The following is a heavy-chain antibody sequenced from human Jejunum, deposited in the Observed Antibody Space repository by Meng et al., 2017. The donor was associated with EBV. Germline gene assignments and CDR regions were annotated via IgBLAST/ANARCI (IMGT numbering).Heavy chain of an antibody. D-gene: IGHD3-22*01. CDR1: GYTFTGYF. Sequence: QVELVPLGGEGTQPGAPVRFSCKASGYTFTGYFIHWVRQAPGQGLEWMGRINPNSGGTSYTQKFQGRVTMTRDTSITTAYMELSRLGSDDTAVYYCARDYSDSSRQGYWGQGTLVTVSS. V-gene: IGHV1-2*06. J-gene: IGHJ4*02. CDR3: ARDYSDSSRQGY. CDR2: INPNSGGT.